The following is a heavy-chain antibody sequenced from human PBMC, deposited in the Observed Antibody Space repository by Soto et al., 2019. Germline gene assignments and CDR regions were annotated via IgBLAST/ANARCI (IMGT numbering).Heavy chain of an antibody. CDR3: ARPDSSSWLYYFDY. D-gene: IGHD6-13*01. CDR1: GFTFSSYG. Sequence: QVQLVESGGGVVQPGRSLRLSCAASGFTFSSYGMHWVRQAPGKGLEWVAVIWYDGSNKYYADSVKGRFTISRDNXMNTLYLQMNSLRAEDTAVYYCARPDSSSWLYYFDYWGQGTLVTVSS. V-gene: IGHV3-33*01. CDR2: IWYDGSNK. J-gene: IGHJ4*02.